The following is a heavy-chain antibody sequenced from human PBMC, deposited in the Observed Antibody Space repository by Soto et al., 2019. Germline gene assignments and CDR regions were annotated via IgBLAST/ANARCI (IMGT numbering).Heavy chain of an antibody. V-gene: IGHV1-8*01. CDR3: ARIGYSSSWYVKVSYYYYYGMDV. CDR2: MNPNSGNT. CDR1: GYTFTSYD. D-gene: IGHD6-13*01. J-gene: IGHJ6*02. Sequence: ASVKVSCKASGYTFTSYDINWVRQATGQGLEWMGWMNPNSGNTGYAQKFQGRVTMTRNTSISTAYMELSSLRSEDTAVYYCARIGYSSSWYVKVSYYYYYGMDVWGQGTTVTVS.